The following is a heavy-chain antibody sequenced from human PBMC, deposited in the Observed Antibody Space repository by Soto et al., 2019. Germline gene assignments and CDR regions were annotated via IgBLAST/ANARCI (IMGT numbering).Heavy chain of an antibody. CDR2: IIPIFGTA. J-gene: IGHJ5*02. D-gene: IGHD2-2*01. CDR3: AHSVVPAAKPKIVYWFDP. V-gene: IGHV1-69*13. Sequence: SVKVSCKASGGTFSSYAISWVRQAPGRGLEWMGGIIPIFGTANYAQKFQGRVTITADESTSTAYMELSSLRSEDTAVYYCAHSVVPAAKPKIVYWFDPWGQGTLVTVSS. CDR1: GGTFSSYA.